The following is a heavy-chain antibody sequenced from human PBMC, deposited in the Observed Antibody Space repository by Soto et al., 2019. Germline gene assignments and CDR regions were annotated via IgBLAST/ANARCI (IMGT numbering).Heavy chain of an antibody. J-gene: IGHJ6*03. V-gene: IGHV1-46*03. CDR2: INPSGGST. CDR3: ARGVVPAAILYYYMDV. Sequence: ASVKVSCKASGYTFTSYYMHWVRQAPGQGLEWMGIINPSGGSTSYAQKFQGRVTMTRDTSTSTVYMELGSLRSEDTAVYYCARGVVPAAILYYYMDVWGKGTTVTVSS. CDR1: GYTFTSYY. D-gene: IGHD2-2*01.